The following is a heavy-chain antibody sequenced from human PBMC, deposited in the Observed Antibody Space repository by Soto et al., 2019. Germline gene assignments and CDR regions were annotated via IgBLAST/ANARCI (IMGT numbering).Heavy chain of an antibody. Sequence: EVQLLESGGRLVQPGGSLRLSCVASGFSFSTYPMTWVRQAPGKGLEWVSLISGSGTNTYYAESVKGRFTISRDNSQNTLSLQMNTLRAEDTAVYYCAKEKPTTTCFDSWGQGTLVTVSS. V-gene: IGHV3-23*01. D-gene: IGHD1-1*01. CDR1: GFSFSTYP. CDR3: AKEKPTTTCFDS. J-gene: IGHJ4*02. CDR2: ISGSGTNT.